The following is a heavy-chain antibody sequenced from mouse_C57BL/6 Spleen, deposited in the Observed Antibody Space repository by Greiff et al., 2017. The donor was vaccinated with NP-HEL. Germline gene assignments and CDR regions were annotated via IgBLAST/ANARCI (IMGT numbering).Heavy chain of an antibody. CDR2: ISSGGSYT. J-gene: IGHJ2*01. CDR3: ARHVSLSNYAYYFDY. CDR1: GFTFSSYG. D-gene: IGHD2-5*01. V-gene: IGHV5-6*01. Sequence: EVQGVESGGDLVKPGGSLKLSCAASGFTFSSYGMSWVRQTPDKRLEWVATISSGGSYTYYPDSVKGRFTISRDNAKNTLYLQMSSLKSEDTAMYYCARHVSLSNYAYYFDYWGQGTTLTVSS.